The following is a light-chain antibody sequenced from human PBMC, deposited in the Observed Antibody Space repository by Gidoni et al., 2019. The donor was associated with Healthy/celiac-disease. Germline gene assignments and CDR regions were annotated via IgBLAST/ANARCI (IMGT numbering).Light chain of an antibody. J-gene: IGKJ1*01. V-gene: IGKV1-39*01. CDR3: QQSYSTPWT. Sequence: DIQMTQSPPSLSASVGDRVTNTCRASQSISSYLIWYQQKPGKAPQLLIYAASRLQSSVPSWCSSSGAGTDFTLTISSLQPEDFATYYCQQSYSTPWTFGQXTKVEIK. CDR2: AAS. CDR1: QSISSY.